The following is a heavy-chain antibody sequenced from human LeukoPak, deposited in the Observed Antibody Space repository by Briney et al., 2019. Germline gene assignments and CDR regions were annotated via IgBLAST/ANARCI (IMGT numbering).Heavy chain of an antibody. D-gene: IGHD3-22*01. J-gene: IGHJ4*02. CDR2: INPSGGRT. CDR3: ARDPKDDTSGYYYFDY. V-gene: IGHV1-46*01. Sequence: ASVKVSCRASGYTFTTYYMHWVRQAPGQGLEWMGIINPSGGRTIYAQEFQGRVTMTRDMSTSTVYMELSTLRSEDTAVYYCARDPKDDTSGYYYFDYWGQGTLVTVSS. CDR1: GYTFTTYY.